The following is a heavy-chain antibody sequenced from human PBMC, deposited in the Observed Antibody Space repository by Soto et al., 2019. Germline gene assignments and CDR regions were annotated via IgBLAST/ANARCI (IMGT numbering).Heavy chain of an antibody. J-gene: IGHJ4*02. CDR3: ARAPDLDY. Sequence: QVPLMQSGAEVKKPGASVKVSCKASGYTFIAYGLCWVRQAPGQGLEWMGWISPYDGKTDFPQRLQGRVTLTTDTSTSTAYMELRSLRADDTAVYYCARAPDLDYWGQGTLVTVSS. V-gene: IGHV1-18*01. CDR1: GYTFIAYG. CDR2: ISPYDGKT.